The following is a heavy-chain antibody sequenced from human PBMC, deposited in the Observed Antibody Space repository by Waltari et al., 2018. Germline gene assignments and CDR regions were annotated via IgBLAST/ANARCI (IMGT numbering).Heavy chain of an antibody. CDR2: IRNKANGATT. CDR1: GFTFSDYY. D-gene: IGHD1-26*01. Sequence: EVQLVESGGGLVQPGGSLRLSCAASGFTFSDYYMPWVRQAPGKGPEWIGFIRNKANGATTEYAASVKGRFTISRDDSKTIASLQMNSLKTEDTAVYYCTSHNYYSGTVYWGQGVLVTVSS. J-gene: IGHJ4*02. CDR3: TSHNYYSGTVY. V-gene: IGHV3-49*04.